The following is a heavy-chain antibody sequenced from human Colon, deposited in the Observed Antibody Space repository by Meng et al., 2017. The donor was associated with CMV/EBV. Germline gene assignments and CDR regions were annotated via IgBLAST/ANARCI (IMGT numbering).Heavy chain of an antibody. D-gene: IGHD3-10*01. Sequence: SETLSLTFAVSGGSISSSNWWSWVRQPPGKGLEWIGEIYHSGSTNYNPSLKSRVTISVDKSKNQFSLKLSSVTAADTAVYYCARDSTMVRGVIIFGPGPYGMDVWGQGTTVTVSS. CDR2: IYHSGST. CDR1: GGSISSSNW. V-gene: IGHV4-4*02. J-gene: IGHJ6*02. CDR3: ARDSTMVRGVIIFGPGPYGMDV.